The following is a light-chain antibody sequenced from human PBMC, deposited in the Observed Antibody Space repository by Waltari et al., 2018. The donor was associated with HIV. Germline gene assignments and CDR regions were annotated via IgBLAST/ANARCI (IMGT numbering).Light chain of an antibody. V-gene: IGLV4-69*01. Sequence: QLVLTQSPSASASLGASVKLTCTLSSGHSSYVIAWHQQQPKKGPRYLMKLNSDGSHFKGDGIPDRFSGSSAGAERDLTISSLQSEDEADYYCQTWGTGIVVFGGGTKLTVL. J-gene: IGLJ2*01. CDR1: SGHSSYV. CDR3: QTWGTGIVV. CDR2: LNSDGSH.